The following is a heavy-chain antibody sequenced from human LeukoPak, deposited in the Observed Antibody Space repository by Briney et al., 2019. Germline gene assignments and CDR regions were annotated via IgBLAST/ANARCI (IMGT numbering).Heavy chain of an antibody. V-gene: IGHV1-69*05. CDR1: GGTFSSYA. CDR2: IIPIFGTA. D-gene: IGHD1-26*01. CDR3: ARGSYYEPYYFDY. Sequence: SVKVSCKASGGTFSSYAISWVRQAPGQGLEWMGGIIPIFGTANYAQKFQGRVTITTDESTSTAYMELSSLRSEDTAVYYCARGSYYEPYYFDYWGQGTLVSVSS. J-gene: IGHJ4*02.